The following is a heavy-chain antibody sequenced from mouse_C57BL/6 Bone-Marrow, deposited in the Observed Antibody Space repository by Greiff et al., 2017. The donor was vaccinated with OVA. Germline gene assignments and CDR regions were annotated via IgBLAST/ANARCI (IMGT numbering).Heavy chain of an antibody. J-gene: IGHJ3*01. CDR2: IDPENGDT. Sequence: EVKLVESGAELVRPGASVKLSCTASGFNIKDDYMHWVKQRPEQGLEWIGWIDPENGDTEYASKFQGKATITADTSSNTAYLQLSSLTSEDTAVYYCTTQGFITTVVEWGQGTLVTVSA. D-gene: IGHD1-1*01. CDR3: TTQGFITTVVE. V-gene: IGHV14-4*01. CDR1: GFNIKDDY.